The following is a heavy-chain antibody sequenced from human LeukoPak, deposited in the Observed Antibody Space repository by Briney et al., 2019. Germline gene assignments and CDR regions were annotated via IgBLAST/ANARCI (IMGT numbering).Heavy chain of an antibody. CDR2: IYNDGSNK. J-gene: IGHJ4*02. D-gene: IGHD6-13*01. Sequence: GRSLRLSCAASGFTFSSYGMHWVRQAPGKGLEWVSVIYNDGSNKYYEDPVKVRFTISRDNSKNPLYLQMNSLRAEDTAVYYCAKENYSTSWQLDSWGQGTLVTVSS. CDR1: GFTFSSYG. CDR3: AKENYSTSWQLDS. V-gene: IGHV3-30*18.